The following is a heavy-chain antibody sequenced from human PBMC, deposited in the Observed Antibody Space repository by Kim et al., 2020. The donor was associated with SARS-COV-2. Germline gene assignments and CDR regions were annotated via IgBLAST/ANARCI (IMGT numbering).Heavy chain of an antibody. CDR1: GYTFTSYA. Sequence: ASVKVSCKASGYTFTSYAMNWVRQAPGQGLEWMGWINTNTGNPTYAQGFTGRFVFSLDTSVSTAYLQISSLKAEDTAVYYCARDLRVSGCGGDCYTNWFDPWGQGTLVTVSS. V-gene: IGHV7-4-1*02. D-gene: IGHD2-21*01. CDR2: INTNTGNP. J-gene: IGHJ5*02. CDR3: ARDLRVSGCGGDCYTNWFDP.